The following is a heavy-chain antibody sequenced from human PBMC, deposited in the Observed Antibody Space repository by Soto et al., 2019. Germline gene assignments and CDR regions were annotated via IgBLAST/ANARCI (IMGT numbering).Heavy chain of an antibody. CDR1: GFTFSNAW. V-gene: IGHV3-15*07. CDR2: IKSKTDGGTT. Sequence: PGGSLRLSCAASGFTFSNAWMNWVRQAPGKGLEWVGRIKSKTDGGTTDYAAPVKGRFTISRDDSKNTLYLQMNSLRAEDTAVYYCASSYGYGYRRYYFDYWGQGTLVTVSS. D-gene: IGHD5-18*01. CDR3: ASSYGYGYRRYYFDY. J-gene: IGHJ4*02.